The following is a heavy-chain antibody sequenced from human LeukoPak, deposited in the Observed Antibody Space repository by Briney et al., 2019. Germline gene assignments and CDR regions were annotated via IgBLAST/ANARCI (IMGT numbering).Heavy chain of an antibody. J-gene: IGHJ4*02. V-gene: IGHV4-59*01. D-gene: IGHD6-19*01. Sequence: SETLSLTCTVSGGSISSYYWSWIRQPPGKGLEWIGYIYYSGSTSYNPSLKSRVTLSVDTSKNQFSLKLSSVTAADTAVYYCARDVGGWYDYWGQGTLVTVSS. CDR2: IYYSGST. CDR3: ARDVGGWYDY. CDR1: GGSISSYY.